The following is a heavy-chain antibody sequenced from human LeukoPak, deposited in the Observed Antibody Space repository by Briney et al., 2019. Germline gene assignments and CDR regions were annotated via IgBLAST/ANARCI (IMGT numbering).Heavy chain of an antibody. CDR2: ISHSGNT. Sequence: SETLSLTCGSYGGSFSGYYWSWIRESPGKELEWVGEISHSGNTNYNPSRKSRVTMSVDTSQRQFSLRLTSVRAADTAVYYCVVGATPDYWGQGTLVTVSS. J-gene: IGHJ4*02. V-gene: IGHV4-34*01. CDR1: GGSFSGYY. CDR3: VVGATPDY. D-gene: IGHD1-26*01.